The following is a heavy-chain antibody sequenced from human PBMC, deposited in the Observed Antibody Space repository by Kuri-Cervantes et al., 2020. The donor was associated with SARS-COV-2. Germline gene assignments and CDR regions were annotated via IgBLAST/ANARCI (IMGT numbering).Heavy chain of an antibody. CDR1: GLTFSSYW. CDR2: IKPDGSEK. V-gene: IGHV3-7*01. CDR3: ARNGLSWHFWSGYYTPPNWFDP. D-gene: IGHD3-3*02. Sequence: GESLRLSCAASGLTFSSYWMSWVRQAAGKGLEWVANIKPDGSEKYYVDSMKGRFTIYRDNAKNSLYLQMNSLRAEDTAVYYCARNGLSWHFWSGYYTPPNWFDPWGQGTLVTVSS. J-gene: IGHJ5*02.